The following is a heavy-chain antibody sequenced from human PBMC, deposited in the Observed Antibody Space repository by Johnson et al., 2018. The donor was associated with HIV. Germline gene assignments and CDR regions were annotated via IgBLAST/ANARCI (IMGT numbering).Heavy chain of an antibody. CDR3: ARVTKYYFDSSVDAFDI. CDR1: GFTFSSYW. D-gene: IGHD3-22*01. V-gene: IGHV3-7*01. J-gene: IGHJ3*02. Sequence: MQLVESGGGLAQPGGSLRLSCAASGFTFSSYWMAWVRQAPGKGLEWVANVKQDGSEKNYVDSVKGRFTISRDNAKNSLYLQMNSLRAEDTAVYFCARVTKYYFDSSVDAFDIWGQGTVVTVSS. CDR2: VKQDGSEK.